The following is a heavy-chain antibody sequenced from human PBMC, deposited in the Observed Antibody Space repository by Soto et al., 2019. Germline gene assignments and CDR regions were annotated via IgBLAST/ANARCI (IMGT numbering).Heavy chain of an antibody. V-gene: IGHV4-59*12. CDR3: ARACYGSGIVCYYGMDV. CDR1: GGSISGYY. Sequence: SETLSLTCTVSGGSISGYYWSWIRQPPGKGLEWIGYMYNTGSTVYNPSFKSRVTISVDTSKNQFSLKLSSVTAADTAVYYCARACYGSGIVCYYGMDVWGQGTTVTVSS. J-gene: IGHJ6*02. CDR2: MYNTGST. D-gene: IGHD3-10*01.